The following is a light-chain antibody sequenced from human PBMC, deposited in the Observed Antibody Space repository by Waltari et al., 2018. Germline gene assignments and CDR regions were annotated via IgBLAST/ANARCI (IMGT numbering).Light chain of an antibody. CDR3: NSYTSTSTLV. V-gene: IGLV2-14*03. CDR2: DVT. Sequence: QSALTQPASVSGSPGPSLTISCTGSSSDIGDYNYVSWCQPYPCPAPKLILFDVTDRRSAVSPRFSGSKSGNTSSLTISGLKTEDEADYYCNSYTSTSTLVFGPGTKVTVL. J-gene: IGLJ1*01. CDR1: SSDIGDYNY.